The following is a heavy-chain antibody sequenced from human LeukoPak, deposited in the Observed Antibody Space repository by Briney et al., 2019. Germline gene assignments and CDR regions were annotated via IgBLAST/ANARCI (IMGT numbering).Heavy chain of an antibody. J-gene: IGHJ4*02. D-gene: IGHD3-22*01. CDR3: ARSNLGYDSSGSPCYFDY. V-gene: IGHV2-70*11. CDR1: GFSLSTSGMC. CDR2: IDWDDDK. Sequence: SGPTLVNPTQTLTLTCTFSGFSLSTSGMCVSWIRQPPGKALEWLARIDWDDDKYYSTSLKTRLTISKDTSKNQEVLTMTNMDPVDTATYYCARSNLGYDSSGSPCYFDYWGQGTLVTVSS.